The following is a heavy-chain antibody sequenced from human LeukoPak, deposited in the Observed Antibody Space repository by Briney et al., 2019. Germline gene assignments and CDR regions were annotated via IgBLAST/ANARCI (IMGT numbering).Heavy chain of an antibody. CDR1: GYTFTDYY. CDR2: INPNSDGT. V-gene: IGHV1-2*02. J-gene: IGHJ4*02. CDR3: ARGSDVLPVYYFDS. Sequence: ASVKVSCKASGYTFTDYYMHWVRQAPGQGLEWIGWINPNSDGTNYAQKFQGRVTMTRGTSISTAYMELSRLRSDDTALYYCARGSDVLPVYYFDSWGQGTLVTVSS. D-gene: IGHD5-24*01.